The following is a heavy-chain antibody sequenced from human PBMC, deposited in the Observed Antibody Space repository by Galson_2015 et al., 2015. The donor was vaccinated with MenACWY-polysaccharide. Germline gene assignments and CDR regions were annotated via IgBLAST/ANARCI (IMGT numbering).Heavy chain of an antibody. CDR1: GSTFSSYG. V-gene: IGHV3-23*01. Sequence: SLRLSCAASGSTFSSYGMSWVRQAPGKGLEWVSGISGRGGSTYYADSVKGRLTISRDNSKNTLYLQMNSLRADDTAVYYCAKERTTVDIWGQGTMVTVSS. CDR3: AKERTTVDI. D-gene: IGHD4-17*01. CDR2: ISGRGGST. J-gene: IGHJ3*02.